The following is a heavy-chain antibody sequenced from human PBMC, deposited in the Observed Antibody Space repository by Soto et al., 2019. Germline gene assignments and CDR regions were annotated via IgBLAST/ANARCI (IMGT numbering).Heavy chain of an antibody. CDR1: GGSFRGYY. Sequence: QVQLQRWGAGLLRPSETLSLTCAVSGGSFRGYYWTWLRQSPGRGLEWIGELDHSGSTNSNPSLKSRLTISVDTSKTQFSMNLTSVTAADAAVYYCARGRGFMSRNALDLWGQGTRVIVSS. J-gene: IGHJ3*01. CDR2: LDHSGST. V-gene: IGHV4-34*01. CDR3: ARGRGFMSRNALDL.